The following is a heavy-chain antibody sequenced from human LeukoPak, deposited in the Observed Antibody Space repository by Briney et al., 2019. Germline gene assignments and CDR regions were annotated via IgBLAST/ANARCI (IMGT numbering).Heavy chain of an antibody. D-gene: IGHD3-22*01. J-gene: IGHJ4*02. CDR1: GFTFSSYS. CDR2: ISSSSDYI. Sequence: GGSQRLSCAASGFTFSSYSMNWVRQAPGKGLEWASSISSSSDYIYYADSVKGRFTISRDNAKNSLYLQMNSLRAEDTAVYYCAISEGRSGYYLQVDYWGQGTLVTVSS. V-gene: IGHV3-21*01. CDR3: AISEGRSGYYLQVDY.